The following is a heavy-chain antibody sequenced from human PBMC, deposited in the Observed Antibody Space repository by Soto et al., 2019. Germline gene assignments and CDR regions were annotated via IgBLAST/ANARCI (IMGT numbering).Heavy chain of an antibody. Sequence: QVPLQESGPGLVKPSETLSLTCTISGGSISNFHWSWIRQPPGKALEWIGYIYNNGSTKYSPSLKSRVTISVDTSKNQFSLKLSSVTAADTAVYYCARDPDSRGYSYFDYWGQGNLVTVSS. J-gene: IGHJ4*02. D-gene: IGHD3-22*01. CDR3: ARDPDSRGYSYFDY. CDR2: IYNNGST. V-gene: IGHV4-59*01. CDR1: GGSISNFH.